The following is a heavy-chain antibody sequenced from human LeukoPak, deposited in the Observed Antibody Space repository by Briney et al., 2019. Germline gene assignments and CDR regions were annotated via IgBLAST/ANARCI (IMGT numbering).Heavy chain of an antibody. CDR3: ARYDSSGYYATDYYYGMDV. J-gene: IGHJ6*02. Sequence: PSETLSLTCTVSGGSISSSIYYWGWIRQPPGKGLEWIGSIYYSGSTYYNPSLKSRVTISVDTSKNQFSLKLSSVTAADTAVYYCARYDSSGYYATDYYYGMDVWGQGTTVTVSS. V-gene: IGHV4-39*01. D-gene: IGHD3-22*01. CDR1: GGSISSSIYY. CDR2: IYYSGST.